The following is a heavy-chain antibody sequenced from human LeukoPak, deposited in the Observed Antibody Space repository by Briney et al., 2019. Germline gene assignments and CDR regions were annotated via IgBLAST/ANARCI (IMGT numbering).Heavy chain of an antibody. Sequence: GASVKDSCKASGYTFTSYGISWVRQAPGQGLEWMGWISAYNGNTNYAQKLQGRVTMTTDTSTSTAYMELRSLRSDDTAVYYCARAPHPYGSGSYYPYYMDVWGKGTTVTISS. CDR3: ARAPHPYGSGSYYPYYMDV. J-gene: IGHJ6*03. V-gene: IGHV1-18*01. CDR1: GYTFTSYG. CDR2: ISAYNGNT. D-gene: IGHD3-10*01.